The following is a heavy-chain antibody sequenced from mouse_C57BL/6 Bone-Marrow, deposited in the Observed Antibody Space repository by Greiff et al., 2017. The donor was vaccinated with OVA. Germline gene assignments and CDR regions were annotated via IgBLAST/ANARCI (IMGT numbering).Heavy chain of an antibody. D-gene: IGHD3-3*01. CDR2: ISAGGGYT. V-gene: IGHV5-4*01. CDR1: GFTFSSYA. Sequence: EVQLMESGGGLVKPGGSLKLSCAASGFTFSSYAMSWVRQTPGKRLEWVATISAGGGYTSYPDNVKGRFTFSRDKAKNNLYLQMSHLKSEDTAMYYCAREGDEYFDVWGTGTTVTVSS. J-gene: IGHJ1*03. CDR3: AREGDEYFDV.